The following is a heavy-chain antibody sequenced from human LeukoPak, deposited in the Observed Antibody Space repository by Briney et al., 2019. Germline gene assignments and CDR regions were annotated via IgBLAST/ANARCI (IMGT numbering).Heavy chain of an antibody. CDR3: ARQVYDSSGYSTDFDY. V-gene: IGHV4-39*01. Sequence: PSETLSLTCTVSGGSISSNSFYWGWIRQPPGKGLEWIGTIYYSGSTYYNPSLKSRVTISVDTSKNQFSLKLSSVTAADTAVYYCARQVYDSSGYSTDFDYWGQGTLVTVSS. J-gene: IGHJ4*02. CDR1: GGSISSNSFY. CDR2: IYYSGST. D-gene: IGHD3-22*01.